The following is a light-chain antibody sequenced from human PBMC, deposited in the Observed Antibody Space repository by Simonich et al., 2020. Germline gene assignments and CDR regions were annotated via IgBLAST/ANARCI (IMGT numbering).Light chain of an antibody. J-gene: IGKJ5*01. Sequence: EIVLTQSPATLSLSPGERATLSCRASQSVNSYIAWYQQKPGQAPRLLIYDASNRATGIPARFSGSGSGTDFTLTISSLEPEDFAFYYCQQRSNWITFGQGTRLEIK. CDR2: DAS. V-gene: IGKV3-11*01. CDR1: QSVNSY. CDR3: QQRSNWIT.